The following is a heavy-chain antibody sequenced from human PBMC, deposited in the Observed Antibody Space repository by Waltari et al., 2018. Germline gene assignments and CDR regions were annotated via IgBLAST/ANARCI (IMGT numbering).Heavy chain of an antibody. Sequence: QVQLQESGPGLVKPSETLSLTCAVSGYSISSGYYWGWIRQPPGKGLEWIGSIYHSGSTDYNPSLKSRVTIAVDTSKNQFSRKLSSVTAADTAVYYCARGVPAAIFECWFDPWGQGTLVTVSS. CDR3: ARGVPAAIFECWFDP. CDR2: IYHSGST. D-gene: IGHD2-2*02. J-gene: IGHJ5*02. V-gene: IGHV4-38-2*01. CDR1: GYSISSGYY.